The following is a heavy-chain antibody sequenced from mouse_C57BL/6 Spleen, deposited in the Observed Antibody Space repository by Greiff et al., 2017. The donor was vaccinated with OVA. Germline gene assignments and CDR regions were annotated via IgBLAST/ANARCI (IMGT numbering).Heavy chain of an antibody. CDR3: ARPTVVASMDY. D-gene: IGHD1-1*01. Sequence: DVKLVESGGGLVKPGGSLKLSCAASGFTFSDYGMHWVRQAPEKGLEWVAYISSGSSTIYYADTVKGRFTISRDNAKNTLFLQMTSLRSEDTAMYYCARPTVVASMDYWGQGTSVTVSS. V-gene: IGHV5-17*01. J-gene: IGHJ4*01. CDR2: ISSGSSTI. CDR1: GFTFSDYG.